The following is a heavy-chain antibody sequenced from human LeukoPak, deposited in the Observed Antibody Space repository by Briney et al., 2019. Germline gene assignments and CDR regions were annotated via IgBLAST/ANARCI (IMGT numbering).Heavy chain of an antibody. CDR1: GSSISSSIW. CDR3: ARVGTTVTHTSGYFDY. Sequence: SETLSLTCAVSGSSISSSIWWTWVRQPPGKGLEWIGEIYHTGSTNYNPSLKSRVTISVDKSKNQFSLKLSSVTAADTAVYYCARVGTTVTHTSGYFDYWGQGTLVTVSS. J-gene: IGHJ4*02. D-gene: IGHD4-11*01. V-gene: IGHV4-4*02. CDR2: IYHTGST.